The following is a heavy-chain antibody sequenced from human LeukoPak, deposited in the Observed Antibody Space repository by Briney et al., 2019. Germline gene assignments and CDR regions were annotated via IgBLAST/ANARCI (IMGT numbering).Heavy chain of an antibody. V-gene: IGHV1-2*02. CDR2: INPNSGGT. CDR1: GYTFTGYY. D-gene: IGHD3-10*01. Sequence: ASVKISCKASGYTFTGYYMHWVRQAPGQGLEWMGWINPNSGGTNYAQKFQGRVTMTRDTSISTAYMELSRLRSDDTAVYYCAKYYGSGSYYRNWFDPWGQGTLVTVSS. J-gene: IGHJ5*02. CDR3: AKYYGSGSYYRNWFDP.